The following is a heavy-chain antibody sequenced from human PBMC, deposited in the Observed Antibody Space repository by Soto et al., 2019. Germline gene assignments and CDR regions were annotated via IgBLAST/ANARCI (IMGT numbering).Heavy chain of an antibody. Sequence: PSETLSLTCTVSGGSISSGGYYWSWIRQHPGKGLEWIGYIYYSGSTHYNPSLKSRATISVDTSKNQFSLKLTSVTAADTAVYYWPTQTFGANDFFETWGQGALVTVSS. J-gene: IGHJ4*02. CDR3: PTQTFGANDFFET. V-gene: IGHV4-31*03. D-gene: IGHD2-15*01. CDR2: IYYSGST. CDR1: GGSISSGGYY.